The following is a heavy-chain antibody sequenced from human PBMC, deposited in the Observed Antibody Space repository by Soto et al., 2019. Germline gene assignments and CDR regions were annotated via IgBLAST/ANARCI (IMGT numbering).Heavy chain of an antibody. J-gene: IGHJ6*02. CDR1: GGTFSSYA. V-gene: IGHV1-69*12. CDR2: IIPIFGTA. D-gene: IGHD3-22*01. Sequence: QVQLVQSGAEVKKPGSSVKVSCKASGGTFSSYAISWVRQAPGQGLEWMGGIIPIFGTADYAQKFQGRVTITADESTSTAYMELSSLRSEYTAVYYCGVVVAKPDYYGMDVCGQGTTVTVSS. CDR3: GVVVAKPDYYGMDV.